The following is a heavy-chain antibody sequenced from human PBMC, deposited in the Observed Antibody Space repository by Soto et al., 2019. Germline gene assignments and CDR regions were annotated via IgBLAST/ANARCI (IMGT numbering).Heavy chain of an antibody. Sequence: ESGGGVVQPGRSLRLSCAASGFTFSTYGMHWVRQAPGKGLEWVALISYDGSNKYYADSVKGRFTISRDNSKNTLYLQMNSLRAEDTAVYYCAKDLGYWGQGTLVTVSS. CDR3: AKDLGY. V-gene: IGHV3-30*18. CDR2: ISYDGSNK. CDR1: GFTFSTYG. J-gene: IGHJ4*02.